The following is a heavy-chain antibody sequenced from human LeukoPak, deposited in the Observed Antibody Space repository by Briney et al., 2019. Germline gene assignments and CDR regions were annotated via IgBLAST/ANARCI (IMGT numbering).Heavy chain of an antibody. V-gene: IGHV3-21*01. CDR3: ARDYASDY. CDR1: GFSFSSYY. D-gene: IGHD3-10*01. J-gene: IGHJ4*02. Sequence: PGGSLRLSCAASGFSFSSYYVNWVRQAPGKGLEWVSCISSSSTYIYYADSVRGRFAISRDNAKNSLYLQMSSLRAEDTAVYYCARDYASDYWGQGTLVTVSS. CDR2: ISSSSTYI.